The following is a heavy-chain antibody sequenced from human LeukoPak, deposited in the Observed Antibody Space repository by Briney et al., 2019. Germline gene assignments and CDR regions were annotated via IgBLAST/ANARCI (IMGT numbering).Heavy chain of an antibody. J-gene: IGHJ5*02. CDR3: ARHPTTTSPLDP. V-gene: IGHV4-59*08. D-gene: IGHD1-1*01. Sequence: PSETLSLTCTVSGGSISNYYWSWIRQPPGKVLEWIGYIYGSGSTTYNPSLKSRVAISVNTSRNQLFLMLSSVTAADTAVYYCARHPTTTSPLDPWGQGSLVTVSS. CDR2: IYGSGST. CDR1: GGSISNYY.